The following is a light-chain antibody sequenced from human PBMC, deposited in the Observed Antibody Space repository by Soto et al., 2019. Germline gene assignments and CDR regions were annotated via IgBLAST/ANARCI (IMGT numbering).Light chain of an antibody. CDR2: DTF. CDR1: QTVGSDY. Sequence: EVVLTQSPGTLSLSPGERATLSCRSSQTVGSDYLAWYQQKPDQAPRLLIYDTFNRAAGIPQRFSGSGSGTDFTLTISRLEPEDFAVYYCQVYTTSPQTFGQGTKVEL. V-gene: IGKV3-20*01. CDR3: QVYTTSPQT. J-gene: IGKJ1*01.